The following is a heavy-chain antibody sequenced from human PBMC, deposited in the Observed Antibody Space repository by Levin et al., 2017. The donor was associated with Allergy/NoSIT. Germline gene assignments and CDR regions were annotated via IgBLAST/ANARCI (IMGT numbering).Heavy chain of an antibody. CDR2: ISWDGGST. CDR3: AKGPIVATILDAFDI. CDR1: GFTFDDYT. Sequence: GESLKISCAASGFTFDDYTMHWVRQAPGKGLEWVSLISWDGGSTYYADSVKGRFTISRDNSKNSLYLQMNSLRTEDTALYYCAKGPIVATILDAFDIWGQGTMVTVSS. V-gene: IGHV3-43*01. D-gene: IGHD5-12*01. J-gene: IGHJ3*02.